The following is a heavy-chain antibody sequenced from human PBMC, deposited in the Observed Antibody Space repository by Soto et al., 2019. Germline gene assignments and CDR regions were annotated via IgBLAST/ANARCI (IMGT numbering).Heavy chain of an antibody. CDR2: ISSSSSTI. CDR1: GFTFSSYS. CDR3: ANDDCGGDCSDAFDI. J-gene: IGHJ3*02. Sequence: PGGSLRLSCAASGFTFSSYSMNWVRQAPGKGLEWVSYISSSSSTIYYADSVKGRFTISRDNAKNSLYLQMNSLRDEDTAVYYCANDDCGGDCSDAFDIWGQGTMVTVSS. V-gene: IGHV3-48*02. D-gene: IGHD2-21*02.